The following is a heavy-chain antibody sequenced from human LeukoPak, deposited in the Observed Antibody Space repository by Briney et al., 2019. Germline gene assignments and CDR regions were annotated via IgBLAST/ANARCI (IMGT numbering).Heavy chain of an antibody. D-gene: IGHD3-16*01. V-gene: IGHV4-39*07. CDR1: GGSISSSTYY. Sequence: SETLSHTCSVSGGSISSSTYYWGWIRQPPGKGLEWIGSIYYSGSTYYNPALKSRVTIAVDTPKNQFSLKLTSVTAADTAVYYWARDRFDYSSYFDYWGQGNLVTVSS. CDR2: IYYSGST. CDR3: ARDRFDYSSYFDY. J-gene: IGHJ4*02.